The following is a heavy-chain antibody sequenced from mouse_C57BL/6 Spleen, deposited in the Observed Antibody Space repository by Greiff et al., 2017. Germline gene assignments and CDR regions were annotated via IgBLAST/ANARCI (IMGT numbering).Heavy chain of an antibody. CDR3: AREMGKAFDY. CDR2: ISSGGSYT. J-gene: IGHJ2*01. V-gene: IGHV5-6*01. D-gene: IGHD2-3*01. Sequence: EVMLVESGGDLVKPGGSLKLSCAASGFTFSSYGMSWVRQTPDKRLEWVATISSGGSYTYYPDSVKGRFTISRDNAKNTLYLQMSSLKSEDTAMYYCAREMGKAFDYWGQGTTRTVSS. CDR1: GFTFSSYG.